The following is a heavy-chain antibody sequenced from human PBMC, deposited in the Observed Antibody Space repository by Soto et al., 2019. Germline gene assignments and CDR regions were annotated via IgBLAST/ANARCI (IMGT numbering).Heavy chain of an antibody. CDR1: GFTFSSYA. D-gene: IGHD5-18*01. CDR3: ARSDVDTAMVTWGYYYGMDV. CDR2: ISYDGSHK. V-gene: IGHV3-30-3*01. J-gene: IGHJ6*02. Sequence: QVQLVESGGGVVQPGRSLRLSCAASGFTFSSYAMHWVRQAPGKGLAWVAVISYDGSHKYYADSVKGRFTISRENSKNPLYLQMNSLRAEDTAVYYCARSDVDTAMVTWGYYYGMDVWGQGTTVNVSS.